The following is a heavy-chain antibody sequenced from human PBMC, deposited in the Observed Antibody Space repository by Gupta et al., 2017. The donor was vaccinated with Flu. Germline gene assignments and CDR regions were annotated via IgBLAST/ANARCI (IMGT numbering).Heavy chain of an antibody. Sequence: MTWVRQDPGKGGEWITVSSGRDGGKKDAESEKGRLTISRDNSKNTLFLKMNGLRAEDTAVDYCAKSPSGTYVDNYFDYWGQGTLVTVSS. CDR2: SSGRDGGK. CDR3: AKSPSGTYVDNYFDY. V-gene: IGHV3-23*01. J-gene: IGHJ4*02. D-gene: IGHD1-26*01.